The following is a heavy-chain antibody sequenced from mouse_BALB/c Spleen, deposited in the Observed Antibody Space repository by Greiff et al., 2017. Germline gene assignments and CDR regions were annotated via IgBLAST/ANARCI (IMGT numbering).Heavy chain of an antibody. V-gene: IGHV1-77*01. CDR1: GYTFTDYY. J-gene: IGHJ2*01. D-gene: IGHD2-14*01. Sequence: QVQLKESGAELARPGASVKLSCKASGYTFTDYYINWVKQRTGQGLEWIGEIYPGSGNTYYNEKFKGKATLTADKSSSTAYMQLSSLTSEDSAVYFCARNYYRYDGFDYWGQGTTLTVSS. CDR2: IYPGSGNT. CDR3: ARNYYRYDGFDY.